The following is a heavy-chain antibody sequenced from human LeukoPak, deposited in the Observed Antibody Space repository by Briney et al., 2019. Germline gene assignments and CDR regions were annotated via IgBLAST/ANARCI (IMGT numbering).Heavy chain of an antibody. CDR2: IRGYGETT. Sequence: GGSLRLSCAASGFTVSSNYMSWVRQAPGKGLEWVSAIRGYGETTFYADSVKGRFTISRDNSENTLYLQMSSLRADDTAIYYRDIRGDNYDMTWRQPTLVTDPS. D-gene: IGHD3-16*01. CDR3: DIRGDNYDMT. CDR1: GFTVSSNY. J-gene: IGHJ5*02. V-gene: IGHV3-23*01.